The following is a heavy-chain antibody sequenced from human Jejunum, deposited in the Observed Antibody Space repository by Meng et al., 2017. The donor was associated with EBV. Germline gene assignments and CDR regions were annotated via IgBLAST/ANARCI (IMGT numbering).Heavy chain of an antibody. D-gene: IGHD6-19*01. J-gene: IGHJ4*02. V-gene: IGHV4-34*12. CDR3: ARKAVPGTFARPKFDY. Sequence: VHLQQWGAGLLKPSETLSLPCAVYGGSFNYYYWTWIRQPPGKGLEWIGEIIHSGSTNYDPSLKSRVTISVDRSKNQFSLKLTSVTAADTAVYYCARKAVPGTFARPKFDYWGQGTLVTV. CDR1: GGSFNYYY. CDR2: IIHSGST.